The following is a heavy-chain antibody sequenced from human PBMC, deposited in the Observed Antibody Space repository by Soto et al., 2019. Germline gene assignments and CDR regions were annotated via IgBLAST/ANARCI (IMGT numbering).Heavy chain of an antibody. D-gene: IGHD6-13*01. CDR1: GFTFSSYG. Sequence: QVQLVESGGGVVQPGRSLRLSCAASGFTFSSYGMHWVRQAPGKGLEWVAVIWYDGSNKYYADSVKGRFTISRDNSKNTLYLQMNSLRAEDTSVYYCARGGGSSWYMEYDDYGRDVLGQGTTVTVSS. CDR3: ARGGGSSWYMEYDDYGRDV. CDR2: IWYDGSNK. J-gene: IGHJ6*02. V-gene: IGHV3-33*01.